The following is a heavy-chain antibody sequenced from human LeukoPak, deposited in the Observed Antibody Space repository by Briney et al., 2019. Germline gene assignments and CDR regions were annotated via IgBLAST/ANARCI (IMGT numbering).Heavy chain of an antibody. CDR3: ARDRLYDSSGYYLGDFDY. J-gene: IGHJ4*02. CDR2: TYYRSKWYN. Sequence: SQTLSLTCTISGDSVSSNSAAWNWIRQSPSRGLEGLRRTYYRSKWYNDYAVSVKSRITINPDTSKNQFSLQLNSVTPEDTAVYYCARDRLYDSSGYYLGDFDYWGQGTLVTVSS. V-gene: IGHV6-1*01. D-gene: IGHD3-22*01. CDR1: GDSVSSNSAA.